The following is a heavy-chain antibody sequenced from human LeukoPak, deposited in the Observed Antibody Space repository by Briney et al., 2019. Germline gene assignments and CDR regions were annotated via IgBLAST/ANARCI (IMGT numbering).Heavy chain of an antibody. CDR3: ARERECIRPNPSEY. Sequence: PSETLSLTCTVSGGSISSTSYYWGWIRQPPGKGLEWIGEIYHSGSTNYNPSLKSRVTISVDKSKNQFSLKLSSVTAADTAVYYCARERECIRPNPSEY. CDR1: GGSISSTSYY. D-gene: IGHD3-10*01. V-gene: IGHV4-39*07. CDR2: IYHSGST. J-gene: IGHJ1*01.